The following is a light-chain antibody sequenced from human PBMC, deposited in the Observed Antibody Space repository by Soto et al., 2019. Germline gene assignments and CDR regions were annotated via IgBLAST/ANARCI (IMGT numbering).Light chain of an antibody. CDR2: GAS. CDR3: QQYESLIT. J-gene: IGKJ4*01. Sequence: DIQMTQSPSSLSASVGDRVTITCQASQDIRKYLNWYQQKPGKAPKLLIYGASNLETGVPSRFSGSGSGTDFTFTISSLQPEDISKYYCQQYESLITFGGGTKVEIK. V-gene: IGKV1-33*01. CDR1: QDIRKY.